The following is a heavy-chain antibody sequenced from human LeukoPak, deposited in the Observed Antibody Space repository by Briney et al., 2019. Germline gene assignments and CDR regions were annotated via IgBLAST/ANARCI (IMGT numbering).Heavy chain of an antibody. V-gene: IGHV1-8*01. CDR2: MNPNSGNT. CDR1: GYTFTSYV. D-gene: IGHD3-10*01. Sequence: ASVKVSCKASGYTFTSYVINWVRQATGQGLEWMGWMNPNSGNTGYAQKFQGRVTMTRNTSISTAYMELSSLRSEDTAVYYCAVEHSYYYGSGSYLNWGQGTLVTVSS. J-gene: IGHJ4*02. CDR3: AVEHSYYYGSGSYLN.